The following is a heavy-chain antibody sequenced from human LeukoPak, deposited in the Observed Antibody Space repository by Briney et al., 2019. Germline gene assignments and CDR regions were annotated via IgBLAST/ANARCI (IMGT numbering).Heavy chain of an antibody. CDR2: ISGSGGST. V-gene: IGHV3-23*01. J-gene: IGHJ4*02. D-gene: IGHD3-3*01. Sequence: GGSLRLSCAPSGFTFSSYAMSWVRQAPGKGLEWVSAISGSGGSTYYADSVKGRFTISRDNSKNTLYLQMNSLRAEDTAVYYCAKDGRFLEWLPPYFDYWGQGTLVTVSS. CDR3: AKDGRFLEWLPPYFDY. CDR1: GFTFSSYA.